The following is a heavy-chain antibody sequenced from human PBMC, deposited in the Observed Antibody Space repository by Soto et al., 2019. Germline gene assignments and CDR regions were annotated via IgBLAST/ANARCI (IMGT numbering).Heavy chain of an antibody. CDR3: AKRYRLGYCTNGVCYPFDY. CDR2: ISTYNGST. D-gene: IGHD2-8*01. CDR1: GYTFTSYG. J-gene: IGHJ4*02. Sequence: ASVKVSCKASGYTFTSYGISWVRQAPGQGLEWMGWISTYNGSTYYADSVKGRFTISRDNSKNTLYLQMNSLRAEDTAVYYCAKRYRLGYCTNGVCYPFDYWGQGTLVTVSS. V-gene: IGHV1-18*01.